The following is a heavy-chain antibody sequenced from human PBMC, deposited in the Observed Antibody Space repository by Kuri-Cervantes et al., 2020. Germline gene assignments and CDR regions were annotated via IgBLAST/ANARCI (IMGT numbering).Heavy chain of an antibody. Sequence: GESLKISCVTSGFTFSSYGMHWVRQAPGKGLDRVSSISSSSSYIYYADSVQGRFTISRDNAKNSLYLQMNSLRAEDTAVYYCAREWAAVPNPFTNDAFHIWGQGTMVTVSS. D-gene: IGHD2-8*01. CDR3: AREWAAVPNPFTNDAFHI. V-gene: IGHV3-21*01. CDR1: GFTFSSYG. CDR2: ISSSSSYI. J-gene: IGHJ3*02.